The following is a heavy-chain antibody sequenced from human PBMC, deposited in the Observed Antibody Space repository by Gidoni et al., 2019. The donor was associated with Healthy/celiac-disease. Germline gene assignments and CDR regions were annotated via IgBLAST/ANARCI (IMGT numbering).Heavy chain of an antibody. CDR2: TSYDGSNK. D-gene: IGHD3-22*01. CDR1: GFHFSSYA. Sequence: QVQLVESGGGVVQPGRSLRLACAASGFHFSSYARHWVRQAPGKGLEWVAVTSYDGSNKYYADSVKGRFTISRDNSKNTLYLQMNSLRAEDTAVYYCARYYRDYYDSSGYYPLRYWGQGTLVTVSS. J-gene: IGHJ4*02. V-gene: IGHV3-30-3*01. CDR3: ARYYRDYYDSSGYYPLRY.